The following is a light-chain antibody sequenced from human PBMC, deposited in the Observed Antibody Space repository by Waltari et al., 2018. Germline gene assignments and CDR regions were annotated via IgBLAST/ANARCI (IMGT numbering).Light chain of an antibody. CDR2: GAY. Sequence: EIVMTQSPATLSVSPGERGTLSCRASQSVGSSLAWYQQKPGQAPRILIYGAYIRATGIPARFSGSGSGIEFTLTINNLQSEDFAVYYCQQYKDWPPLTFGGGTKVDIK. V-gene: IGKV3-15*01. CDR3: QQYKDWPPLT. CDR1: QSVGSS. J-gene: IGKJ4*01.